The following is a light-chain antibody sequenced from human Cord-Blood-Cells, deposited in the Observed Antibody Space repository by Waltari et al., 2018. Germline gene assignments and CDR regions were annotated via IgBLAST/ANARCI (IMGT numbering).Light chain of an antibody. V-gene: IGLV2-23*01. CDR1: RSDVGSYNH. CDR2: EGS. CDR3: FSYAGSSTLV. J-gene: IGLJ2*01. Sequence: SALTQPASVPGSTGQSITISCPGPRSDVGSYNHVSWYQQHPGKAPKLMIYEGSKRPSGVSNRFSGSKSGNTASLTISGLQAEDEADYYCFSYAGSSTLVFGGGTKLTVL.